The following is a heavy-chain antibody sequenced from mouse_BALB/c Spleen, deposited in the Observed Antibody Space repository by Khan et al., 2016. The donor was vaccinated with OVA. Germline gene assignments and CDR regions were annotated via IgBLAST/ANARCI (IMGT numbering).Heavy chain of an antibody. Sequence: QIQLVQSGAELARPGASVNMSCKAAGYTFTSYTMHWVKQRPGQGLEWIGYINPSSGYTKYNQKFKDKATLTADKSSSTAYMQLSSLTSEDSAVYYCARTHERWGQGTTLTVSS. CDR1: GYTFTSYT. CDR3: ARTHER. V-gene: IGHV1-4*01. CDR2: INPSSGYT. J-gene: IGHJ2*01.